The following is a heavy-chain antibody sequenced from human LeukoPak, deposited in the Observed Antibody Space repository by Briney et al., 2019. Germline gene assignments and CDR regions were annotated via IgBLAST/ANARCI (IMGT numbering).Heavy chain of an antibody. CDR2: ISSSSYI. CDR1: GFTFTDYT. V-gene: IGHV3-69-1*01. CDR3: ARDRGMVAFDY. Sequence: GGSLRLSCAASGFTFTDYTINWVRQAPGKGLEWVSSISSSSYISYADTVKGRFTISRDNAKNSVYLQINSLRAEDTAVYYCARDRGMVAFDYWGQGTLVTVSS. J-gene: IGHJ4*02. D-gene: IGHD2-15*01.